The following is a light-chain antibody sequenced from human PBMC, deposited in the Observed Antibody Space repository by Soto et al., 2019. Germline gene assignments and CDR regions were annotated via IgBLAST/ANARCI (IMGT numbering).Light chain of an antibody. Sequence: EIVLTPSPGTLSFSPGERATLSCRASQSVTNSFLAWYQQRPGQPPRLLIYGASSRATGIPDRFSGSGSEKDFTVTISSLEPADFAVYYCQQYDNSLAFGGGTKVEIK. CDR3: QQYDNSLA. V-gene: IGKV3-20*01. CDR1: QSVTNSF. CDR2: GAS. J-gene: IGKJ4*01.